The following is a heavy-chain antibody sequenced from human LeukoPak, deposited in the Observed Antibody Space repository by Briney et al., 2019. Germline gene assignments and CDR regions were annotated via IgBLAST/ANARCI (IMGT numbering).Heavy chain of an antibody. CDR1: GFTFSSYS. CDR2: ISSSSSTI. V-gene: IGHV3-48*01. CDR3: AREIWIGSVAGTVGAFDI. Sequence: GGSLRLSCAASGFTFSSYSMNWVRQAPGKGLEWLSYISSSSSTIYYADSVKGRFTISRDNAKNSLYLQMNSLRAEDTAVYYCAREIWIGSVAGTVGAFDIWGQGTMVTVSS. D-gene: IGHD6-19*01. J-gene: IGHJ3*02.